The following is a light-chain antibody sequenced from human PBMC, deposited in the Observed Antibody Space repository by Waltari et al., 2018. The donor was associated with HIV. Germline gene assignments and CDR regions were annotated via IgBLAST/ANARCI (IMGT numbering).Light chain of an antibody. CDR1: NSTIGTNS. J-gene: IGLJ3*02. Sequence: QPVLTQPPSASGTPGPGVTIPCSGTNSTIGTNSASWYQHLPGMAPKLLIYRNNRRPSGIPDRFSGSRSGTSASLAISGLRSEDEADYYCATWDDSLIWVFGGGTKLTVL. V-gene: IGLV1-47*01. CDR2: RNN. CDR3: ATWDDSLIWV.